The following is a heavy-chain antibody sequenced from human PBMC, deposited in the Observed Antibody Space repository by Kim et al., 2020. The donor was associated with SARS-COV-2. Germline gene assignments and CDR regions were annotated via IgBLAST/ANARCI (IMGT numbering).Heavy chain of an antibody. Sequence: RVTISVDTSKNQFSLKLSSVTAADTAVYYCARLAPFPYYYGSGNTGWFDPWGQGTLVTVSS. D-gene: IGHD3-10*01. J-gene: IGHJ5*02. CDR3: ARLAPFPYYYGSGNTGWFDP. V-gene: IGHV4-39*07.